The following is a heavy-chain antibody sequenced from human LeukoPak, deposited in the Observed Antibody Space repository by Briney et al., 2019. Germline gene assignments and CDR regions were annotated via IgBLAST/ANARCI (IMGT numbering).Heavy chain of an antibody. J-gene: IGHJ4*02. Sequence: PSETLSLTCTVSGGSISSGGYYWSWIRQHPGDGLEWIGYIYYSGSTYYNPSLKSRVTISIDTSKNHFSLKLSSVTAADTAVYHCARAGGFFSPFGYWGQGTLVTVAS. CDR2: IYYSGST. CDR1: GGSISSGGYY. CDR3: ARAGGFFSPFGY. D-gene: IGHD3-16*01. V-gene: IGHV4-31*02.